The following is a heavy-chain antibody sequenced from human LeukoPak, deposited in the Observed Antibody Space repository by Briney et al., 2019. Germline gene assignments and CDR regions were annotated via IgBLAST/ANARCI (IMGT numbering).Heavy chain of an antibody. D-gene: IGHD5-18*01. CDR3: ARTSGGYSYGWAYDY. CDR2: IGTAGDT. Sequence: AGSLRLSGAASGFTFINYDMHWVRQATGKGLEWVSGIGTAGDTHYPGSVKGRFTISRENATNSLYLQMNSLRAGDTAVYYCARTSGGYSYGWAYDYWGQGTLVTVSS. J-gene: IGHJ4*02. CDR1: GFTFINYD. V-gene: IGHV3-13*04.